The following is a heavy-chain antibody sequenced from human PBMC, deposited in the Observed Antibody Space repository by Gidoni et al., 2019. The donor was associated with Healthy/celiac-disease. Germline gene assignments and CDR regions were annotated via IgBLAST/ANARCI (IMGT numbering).Heavy chain of an antibody. D-gene: IGHD2-15*01. CDR1: GFTISDYY. V-gene: IGHV3-11*01. Sequence: QVQLVESGGGLVKPGGSLRLSCAASGFTISDYYMSWIRQAQGKRLEWVSYIRSSVSTIQYADAVKGRFTISRDTAKNSLYLQMNSLRAEDPAVYYCARWTPNGWELPDAFDIWGQGTMVTVSS. J-gene: IGHJ3*02. CDR3: ARWTPNGWELPDAFDI. CDR2: IRSSVSTI.